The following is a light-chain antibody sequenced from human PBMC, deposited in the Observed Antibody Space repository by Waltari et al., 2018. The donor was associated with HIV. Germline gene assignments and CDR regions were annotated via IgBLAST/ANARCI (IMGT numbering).Light chain of an antibody. Sequence: DIQMTQSPSSLSASLGDRVVITCRASQTISVYLNWYQQKSGRAPKLLIYAASSLQDGVPARFSCSGSGTEFSLTINSLQVEDLAVYYGQQSYRGLTFGPGTNVDV. CDR1: QTISVY. CDR3: QQSYRGLT. V-gene: IGKV1-39*01. CDR2: AAS. J-gene: IGKJ3*01.